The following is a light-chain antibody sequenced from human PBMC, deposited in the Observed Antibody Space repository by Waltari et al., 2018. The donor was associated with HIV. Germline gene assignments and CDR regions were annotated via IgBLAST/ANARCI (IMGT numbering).Light chain of an antibody. J-gene: IGLJ1*01. Sequence: QSVLTQPPSVSGAPGQRVTISCTGSRSNIGAGYDAHWYQQHPGTAPKLLIYGKDKRPAGVPDRVSGSKSGTSASLASTGLQAEDEADYYCQSYDSSLSSYVFGTGTKVTVL. CDR3: QSYDSSLSSYV. CDR2: GKD. V-gene: IGLV1-40*01. CDR1: RSNIGAGYD.